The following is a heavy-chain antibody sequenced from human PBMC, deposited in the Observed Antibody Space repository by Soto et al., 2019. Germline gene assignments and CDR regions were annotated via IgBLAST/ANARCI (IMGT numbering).Heavy chain of an antibody. CDR1: GGTFSSYT. D-gene: IGHD3-16*01. V-gene: IGHV1-69*08. CDR2: IIPILCIA. Sequence: QVQLVQSGAEVKKPGSSVKVSCKASGGTFSSYTITWVRQAPGQGLEWMGRIIPILCIAHYAQKFQGRVTITADKSSGTAYMLLSSMRCEAAAVYYCARDAVSKYVWYFDYWGQGTLVTVGS. CDR3: ARDAVSKYVWYFDY. J-gene: IGHJ4*02.